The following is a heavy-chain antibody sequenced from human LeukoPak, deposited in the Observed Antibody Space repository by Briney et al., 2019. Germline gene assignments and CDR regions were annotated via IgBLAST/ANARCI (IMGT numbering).Heavy chain of an antibody. CDR3: ARVKIVGAIDY. V-gene: IGHV3-21*01. CDR1: GFTFSSYS. Sequence: PGGPLRLSCAASGFTFSSYSMNWVRQAPGKGLEWVSSISSSSSYIYYADSVKGRFTISRDNAKNSLYLQMNSLGAEDKAVYYCARVKIVGAIDYWGQGTLVTVSS. D-gene: IGHD1-26*01. CDR2: ISSSSSYI. J-gene: IGHJ4*02.